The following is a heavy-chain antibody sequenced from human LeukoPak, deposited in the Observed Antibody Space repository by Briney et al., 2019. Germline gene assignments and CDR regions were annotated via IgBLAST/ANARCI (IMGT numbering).Heavy chain of an antibody. CDR3: ARVAGVADY. CDR2: IKADGSET. J-gene: IGHJ4*02. V-gene: IGHV3-7*04. CDR1: GLTFANYW. Sequence: GGSLRLSCAASGLTFANYWMSWVRQAPGKGPEWVANIKADGSETVYVDSVKGRFSISRDNAKNSLYLQMSSLRVEDTAVYYCARVAGVADYWGQGTLVTVSS.